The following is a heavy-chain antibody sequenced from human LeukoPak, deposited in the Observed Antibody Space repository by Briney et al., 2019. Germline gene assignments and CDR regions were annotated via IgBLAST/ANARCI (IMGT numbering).Heavy chain of an antibody. J-gene: IGHJ4*02. CDR2: INHSGST. D-gene: IGHD5-12*01. V-gene: IGHV4-34*01. Sequence: PSETLSLTCAVYGGSFSGYYWSWIRQPPGKGLEWIGEINHSGSTNYNPSLKSRVTISVDTSKNQFSLKLSSVTAADTAVYYCARGDGGYLRANDCWGQGTLVTVSS. CDR3: ARGDGGYLRANDC. CDR1: GGSFSGYY.